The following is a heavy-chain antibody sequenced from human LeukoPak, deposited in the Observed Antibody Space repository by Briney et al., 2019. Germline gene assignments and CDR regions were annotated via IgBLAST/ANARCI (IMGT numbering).Heavy chain of an antibody. CDR3: AREKIAARPNYYYYYMDV. Sequence: GGSLRLSCAASGFTFSSYSMNWVRQAPGKGLEWVSSISSSSSYIYYADSVKGRFTISRDNAKNSLYLQMNSLRAEDTAMYYCAREKIAARPNYYYYYMDVWGKGTTVTVSS. CDR2: ISSSSSYI. CDR1: GFTFSSYS. D-gene: IGHD6-6*01. V-gene: IGHV3-21*01. J-gene: IGHJ6*03.